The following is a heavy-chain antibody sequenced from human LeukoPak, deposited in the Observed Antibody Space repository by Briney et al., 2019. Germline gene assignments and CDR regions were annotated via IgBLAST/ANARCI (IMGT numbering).Heavy chain of an antibody. CDR1: GYTFSSYG. J-gene: IGHJ5*02. Sequence: ASVKVSCKASGYTFSSYGISWVRQAPGQGLEWMGYISVYNGNTNHAQKFQGRVTMTTDTSTSTAYMELRSLRSDGTAVYYCASYYYDSSGYPRPWFDPWGQGTLVTVSS. V-gene: IGHV1-18*01. CDR3: ASYYYDSSGYPRPWFDP. CDR2: ISVYNGNT. D-gene: IGHD3-22*01.